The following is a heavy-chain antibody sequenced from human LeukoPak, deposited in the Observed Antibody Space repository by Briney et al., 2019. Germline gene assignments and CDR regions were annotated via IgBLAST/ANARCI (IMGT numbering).Heavy chain of an antibody. D-gene: IGHD4-17*01. V-gene: IGHV4-39*01. J-gene: IGHJ4*02. CDR3: AGQGYADFSPRPFDY. Sequence: SETLSLTCTVSGGSISNSGYYWGWIRQPPGKGLEWIGSVYYSGNTNYNPSLKNRVTISVDTSKNQFSLKLRSVTAADAAVFYYAGQGYADFSPRPFDYWGQGTLVTVSS. CDR1: GGSISNSGYY. CDR2: VYYSGNT.